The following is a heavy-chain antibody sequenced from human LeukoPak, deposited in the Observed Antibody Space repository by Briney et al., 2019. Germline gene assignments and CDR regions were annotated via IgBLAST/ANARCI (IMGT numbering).Heavy chain of an antibody. D-gene: IGHD4-17*01. J-gene: IGHJ4*02. CDR1: GGSISSSIYY. CDR2: IYYSGST. CDR3: ARVVYGDSSKDFDY. V-gene: IGHV4-39*07. Sequence: PSETLSLTCTVSGGSISSSIYYWGWIRQPPGKGLEWIGSIYYSGSTYYNPSLKSRVTISVDMSKNQFSLKLSSVTAADTAVYYCARVVYGDSSKDFDYWGQGTLVTVSS.